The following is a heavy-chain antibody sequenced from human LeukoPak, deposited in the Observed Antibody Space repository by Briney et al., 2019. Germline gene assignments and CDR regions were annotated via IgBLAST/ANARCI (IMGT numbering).Heavy chain of an antibody. CDR1: GGSISSSSYY. J-gene: IGHJ4*02. D-gene: IGHD3-3*01. CDR3: ARGPFVVTIFGVVISGLFDY. Sequence: PSETLSLTCTVSGGSISSSSYYWGWIRQPPGKGLEWIGEINHSGSTNYNPSLKSRVTISVDTSKNQFSLKLSSVTAADTAVYYCARGPFVVTIFGVVISGLFDYWGQGTLVTVSS. CDR2: INHSGST. V-gene: IGHV4-39*07.